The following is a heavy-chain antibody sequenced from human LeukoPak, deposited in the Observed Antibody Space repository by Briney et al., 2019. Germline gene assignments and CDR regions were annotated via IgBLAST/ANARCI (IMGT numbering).Heavy chain of an antibody. D-gene: IGHD2-15*01. CDR2: INHSGST. CDR1: GGSFSGYY. J-gene: IGHJ4*02. V-gene: IGHV4-34*01. CDR3: ARGGLYPHY. Sequence: LETLSLTCAVYGGSFSGYYWSWIRQPPGKGLEWIGEINHSGSTNYNPSLKGRVTISVDTSKNQFSLKLSSVTAADTAVYYCARGGLYPHYWGQGTLVTVSS.